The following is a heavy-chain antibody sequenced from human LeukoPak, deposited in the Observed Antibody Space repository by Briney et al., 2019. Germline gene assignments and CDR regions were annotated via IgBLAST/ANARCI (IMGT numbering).Heavy chain of an antibody. V-gene: IGHV3-73*01. CDR3: TRHAASGGSGVDY. CDR1: GFNFSGSA. J-gene: IGHJ4*02. CDR2: IRSKPNNYAT. D-gene: IGHD3-10*01. Sequence: GGSLRLSCAASGFNFSGSAMHWVRLASGKGLEWVGRIRSKPNNYATVYAASVKGRFTISSDDSKNTAYLQMNSLKTEDTAVYYCTRHAASGGSGVDYWGQGILVTVSS.